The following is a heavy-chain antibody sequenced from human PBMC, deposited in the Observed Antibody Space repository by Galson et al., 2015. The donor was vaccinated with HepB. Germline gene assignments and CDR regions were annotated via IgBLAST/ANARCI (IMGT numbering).Heavy chain of an antibody. J-gene: IGHJ3*02. CDR3: ARVFQGGGSPWGRAFDI. Sequence: SLRLSCPASGFTFSSYTMHWVRHAPGKGLEWVAVVSDDGSNKYYADSEKGLFTISRDNSENTLYLQMNSLRAEDTAVYYCARVFQGGGSPWGRAFDIWGQGTMVTVSS. V-gene: IGHV3-30*04. CDR2: VSDDGSNK. D-gene: IGHD1-26*01. CDR1: GFTFSSYT.